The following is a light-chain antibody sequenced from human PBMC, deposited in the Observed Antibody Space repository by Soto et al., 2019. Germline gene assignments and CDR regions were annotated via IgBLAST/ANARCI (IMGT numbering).Light chain of an antibody. CDR1: QSVSSSY. V-gene: IGKV3-20*01. Sequence: EIVLTQSPGTLSLSSGERATLSCRASQSVSSSYLAWYQQKPGQAPRLLIHGASSRASGIPDRFSGSGSGTDFTLTISRLEPEDSAVYYCQQYGNSPMYTFGQGTKLEIK. J-gene: IGKJ2*01. CDR2: GAS. CDR3: QQYGNSPMYT.